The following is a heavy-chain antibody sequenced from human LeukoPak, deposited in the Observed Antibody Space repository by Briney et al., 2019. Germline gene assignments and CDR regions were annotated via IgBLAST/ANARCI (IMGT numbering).Heavy chain of an antibody. D-gene: IGHD3-10*01. CDR2: ISYDGSNK. Sequence: PGGSLRLSCAASGFTFSSYGMHWVRQAPGKGLEWVAVISYDGSNKYYADSVKGRFTISRDNSKNTLYLQMNSLRAEDTAVYYCAKDALWFGEVYYFDYWGQGTLVTVSS. V-gene: IGHV3-30*18. CDR3: AKDALWFGEVYYFDY. J-gene: IGHJ4*02. CDR1: GFTFSSYG.